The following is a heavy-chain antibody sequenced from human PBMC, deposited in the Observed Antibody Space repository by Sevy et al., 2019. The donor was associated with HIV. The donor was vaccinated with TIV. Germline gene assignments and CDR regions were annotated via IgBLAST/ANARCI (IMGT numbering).Heavy chain of an antibody. D-gene: IGHD3-10*01. Sequence: GGSLRLSCAASGFTFSSYSMNWVRQAPGKGLEWVSSISSSSSYIYYADSVKGRFTISRDNAKNSLYLQMNSLRAEDTAVYYCARDGGDYYGSGSYYNRIYYYYYMDVWGNGTTVTVSS. V-gene: IGHV3-21*01. J-gene: IGHJ6*03. CDR2: ISSSSSYI. CDR3: ARDGGDYYGSGSYYNRIYYYYYMDV. CDR1: GFTFSSYS.